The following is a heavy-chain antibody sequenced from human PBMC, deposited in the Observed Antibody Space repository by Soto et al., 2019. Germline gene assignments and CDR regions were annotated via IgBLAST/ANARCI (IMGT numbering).Heavy chain of an antibody. CDR2: IYHSGST. CDR1: GGSISSGNYY. V-gene: IGHV4-31*03. Sequence: QVQLQESGPGLVKPSQTLSLTCTVSGGSISSGNYYWNWIRQHPGKGLEWLGYIYHSGSTYYNPSLKSRVTISVDTSKNQSSLKLSSVTAADTAVYYCARDPSGGSGPDYWGQGTLVTVSS. CDR3: ARDPSGGSGPDY. J-gene: IGHJ4*02. D-gene: IGHD2-15*01.